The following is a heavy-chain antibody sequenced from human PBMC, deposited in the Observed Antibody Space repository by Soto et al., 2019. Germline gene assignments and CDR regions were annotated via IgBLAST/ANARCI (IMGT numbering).Heavy chain of an antibody. CDR1: GYTFTSYG. D-gene: IGHD6-19*01. Sequence: GASVKVSCKASGYTFTSYGISWVRQAPGQGLEWMGWISAYNGNTNYAQKLQGRVTMTTDTSTSTAYMELRSLRSDDTAVYYCARDPKIAVAGRSDDFDIWGQGTMVTVSS. CDR3: ARDPKIAVAGRSDDFDI. V-gene: IGHV1-18*01. CDR2: ISAYNGNT. J-gene: IGHJ3*02.